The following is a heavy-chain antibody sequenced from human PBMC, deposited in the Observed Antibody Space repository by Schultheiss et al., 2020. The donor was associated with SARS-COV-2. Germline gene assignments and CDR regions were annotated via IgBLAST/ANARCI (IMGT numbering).Heavy chain of an antibody. CDR3: ARDLDGVAAAGDAFDI. D-gene: IGHD6-13*01. Sequence: SQTLSLTCAVSGYSISSGDYWSWIRQPPGKGLEWIGEINHSGSTNSNPSLKSRVTISVDTSKNQFSLKLNSVTAADTAVYYCARDLDGVAAAGDAFDIWGQGTMVTVSS. CDR2: INHSGST. V-gene: IGHV4-34*01. CDR1: GYSISSGDY. J-gene: IGHJ3*02.